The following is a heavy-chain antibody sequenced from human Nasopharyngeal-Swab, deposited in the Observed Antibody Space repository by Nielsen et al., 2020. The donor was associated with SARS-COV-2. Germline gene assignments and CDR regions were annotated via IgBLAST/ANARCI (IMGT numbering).Heavy chain of an antibody. D-gene: IGHD5-24*01. CDR2: ISGDNGNT. J-gene: IGHJ4*02. Sequence: ASGKVSCKASGYTFTNYAITWVRQVPGQGLEWVGWISGDNGNTNYAQKVRGRATMTTDTSTSTAYLELRSLRSDDTAIYYCAKDEAWVFVGPNTEMILFHWGQGTLVTVSS. V-gene: IGHV1-18*01. CDR3: AKDEAWVFVGPNTEMILFH. CDR1: GYTFTNYA.